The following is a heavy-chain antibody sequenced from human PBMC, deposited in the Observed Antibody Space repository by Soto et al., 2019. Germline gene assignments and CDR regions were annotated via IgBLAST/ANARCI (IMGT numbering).Heavy chain of an antibody. Sequence: QVHLVESGGGVVQPGTSLRLSCAASGFTFSTYGMHWVRQAPGKGLEWVAVISYDGINKYYADSVKGRFTISRDNSKNTLYLQMNSLTADDTAVYYCAMGYYYDSSSGMAEYWGQGTLVTVSS. CDR2: ISYDGINK. J-gene: IGHJ4*02. CDR1: GFTFSTYG. D-gene: IGHD3-22*01. V-gene: IGHV3-30*03. CDR3: AMGYYYDSSSGMAEY.